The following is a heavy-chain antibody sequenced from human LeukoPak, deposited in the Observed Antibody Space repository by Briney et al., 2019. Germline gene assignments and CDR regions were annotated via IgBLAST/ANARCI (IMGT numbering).Heavy chain of an antibody. Sequence: GGSLRLSCAASGFTFSTLAMTWVRQAPGKGLEWVSSISSSSTYKYYADSVQGRFTISRDNAKNSLYLQMNSLRAEDTAVYYCARPTTVTTIAADAFDIWGQGTMVTVSS. CDR3: ARPTTVTTIAADAFDI. J-gene: IGHJ3*02. CDR1: GFTFSTLA. V-gene: IGHV3-21*01. CDR2: ISSSSTYK. D-gene: IGHD4-11*01.